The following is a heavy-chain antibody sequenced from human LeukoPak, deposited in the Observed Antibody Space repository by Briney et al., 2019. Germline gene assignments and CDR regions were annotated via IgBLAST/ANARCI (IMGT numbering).Heavy chain of an antibody. CDR3: ARRQERCSRFDY. CDR2: DYYRRDP. CDR1: GGSISSSSYY. D-gene: IGHD1-1*01. J-gene: IGHJ4*02. Sequence: NPSETLSLTCTVSGGSISSSSYYWGWIRQPPGKGLELIGNDYYRRDPYYNPSLKSRVTISVDPSTNPFSLKLSSVTAADPAVYYCARRQERCSRFDYWGQGTLVTVSS. V-gene: IGHV4-39*01.